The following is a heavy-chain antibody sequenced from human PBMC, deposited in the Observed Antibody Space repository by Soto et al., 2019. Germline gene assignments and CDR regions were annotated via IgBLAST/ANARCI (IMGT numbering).Heavy chain of an antibody. CDR2: ISSGSSYI. CDR3: TRDRVKIRGGYYHYYGMDV. CDR1: EFTFSVYS. V-gene: IGHV3-21*02. J-gene: IGHJ6*02. Sequence: DVQLEESGGGLVKPGGSLRLSCVASEFTFSVYSMNWVRQAPGKGLEWVSSISSGSSYIYYADSVKGRFTISRDNDKSSLFLHMNSLRVADTAVYYCTRDRVKIRGGYYHYYGMDVWGQGPTVTVSS. D-gene: IGHD3-10*01.